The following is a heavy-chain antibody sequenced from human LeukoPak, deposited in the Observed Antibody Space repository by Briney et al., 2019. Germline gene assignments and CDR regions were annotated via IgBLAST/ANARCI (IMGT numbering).Heavy chain of an antibody. CDR3: ARETGPYYSYYMDV. CDR2: IYTSGSI. V-gene: IGHV4-4*07. J-gene: IGHJ6*03. Sequence: SETLSLTCTVSGSSISSYYWSWIRQPAGKGLEWIGRIYTSGSINYNPSLQSRVTISVEKSNNQFSQKLSSVTAADTAVYYCARETGPYYSYYMDVWGKGTTVTVSS. CDR1: GSSISSYY. D-gene: IGHD4-11*01.